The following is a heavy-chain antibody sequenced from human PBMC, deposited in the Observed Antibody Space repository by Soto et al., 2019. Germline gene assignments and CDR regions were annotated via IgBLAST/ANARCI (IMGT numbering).Heavy chain of an antibody. J-gene: IGHJ5*02. CDR3: ASHHGTTTSENGFDH. D-gene: IGHD3-3*01. V-gene: IGHV1-18*01. CDR2: ISTYSGDT. Sequence: QVHLVQSGVEVKTPGASVKVSCQASVYTFFTYDISWVRQAPGQGLEWMGWISTYSGDTKYAQKFQGRVTMTTDTSTTTAYLELRSLRSDETAVYYCASHHGTTTSENGFDHWGQGTLVTVSA. CDR1: VYTFFTYD.